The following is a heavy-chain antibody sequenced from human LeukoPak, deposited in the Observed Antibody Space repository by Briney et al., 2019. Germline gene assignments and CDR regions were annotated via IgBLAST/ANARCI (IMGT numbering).Heavy chain of an antibody. Sequence: GGSLRLSCAASGFTFSSYSMNWVRQAPGKGLEWVSYISSSSSTIYYADSVKGRFTISRDNAKNSLYLQMNSLRAEDTAVYYCARGGIYYYYYMDVWGKGTTVTVSS. D-gene: IGHD1-1*01. J-gene: IGHJ6*03. CDR3: ARGGIYYYYYMDV. V-gene: IGHV3-48*01. CDR1: GFTFSSYS. CDR2: ISSSSSTI.